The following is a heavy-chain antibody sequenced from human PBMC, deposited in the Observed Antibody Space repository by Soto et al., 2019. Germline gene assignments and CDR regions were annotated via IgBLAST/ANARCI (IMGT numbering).Heavy chain of an antibody. Sequence: QVQLQQWGAGLLKPSETLSLTCAVYGGSFSGYYWSWIRQPPGKGLEWIGEINHSGSTNYNPSLKSRVTIAVDTSKSQFSLKLSSVTAADTAVYYCAAQRLQLVWYFDYWGQGTLVTVSS. V-gene: IGHV4-34*01. D-gene: IGHD5-12*01. CDR3: AAQRLQLVWYFDY. CDR1: GGSFSGYY. CDR2: INHSGST. J-gene: IGHJ4*02.